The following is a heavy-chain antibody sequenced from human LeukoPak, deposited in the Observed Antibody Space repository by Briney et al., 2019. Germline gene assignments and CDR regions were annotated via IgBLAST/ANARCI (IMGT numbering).Heavy chain of an antibody. CDR1: GFTFSTFG. Sequence: GGSLRLSCAASGFAASGFTFSTFGMPWVRQAPGKGLEWVAFIRYDGSNKYYADSVKGRFTISRDNSKNTLYLQMNSLRAEDTAVYYCAKGGAARNYYGSGSYYSKAADVFDIWGQGTMVTVSS. V-gene: IGHV3-30*02. D-gene: IGHD3-10*01. J-gene: IGHJ3*02. CDR2: IRYDGSNK. CDR3: AKGGAARNYYGSGSYYSKAADVFDI.